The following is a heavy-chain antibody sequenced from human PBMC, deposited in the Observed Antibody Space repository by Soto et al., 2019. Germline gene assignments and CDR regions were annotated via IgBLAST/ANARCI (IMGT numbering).Heavy chain of an antibody. V-gene: IGHV4-34*01. CDR1: GGSFSGYY. Sequence: SETLSLTCAVYGGSFSGYYWSWIRQPPGKGLEWIGEINHSGSTNYNPSLKSRVTISVDTSKNQFSLKLSSVTAADTAVYYCARILSDYYYYYMDVWGKGTTVTVS. J-gene: IGHJ6*03. CDR2: INHSGST. CDR3: ARILSDYYYYYMDV.